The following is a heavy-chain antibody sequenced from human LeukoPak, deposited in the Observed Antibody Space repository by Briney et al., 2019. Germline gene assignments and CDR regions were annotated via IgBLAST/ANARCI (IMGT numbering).Heavy chain of an antibody. Sequence: PSETLSLTCTVSGGSISSSSYYWGWIRQPPGKGLEWIGSIYYSGSTYYNPSLKSRVTISVDKSKNQFSLKLSSVTAADTAVYYCARELVHYYDSSGYYDYWGQGTLVTVSS. J-gene: IGHJ4*02. D-gene: IGHD3-22*01. CDR2: IYYSGST. V-gene: IGHV4-39*07. CDR3: ARELVHYYDSSGYYDY. CDR1: GGSISSSSYY.